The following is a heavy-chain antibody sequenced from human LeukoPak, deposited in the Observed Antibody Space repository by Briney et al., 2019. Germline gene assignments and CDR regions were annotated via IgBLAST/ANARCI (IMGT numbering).Heavy chain of an antibody. CDR2: ISAYNGNT. CDR1: GYTFTSYG. Sequence: ASVKVSCKASGYTFTSYGISWVRLAPGQGLEWMGWISAYNGNTNYAQKLQGRVTMTTDTSTSTAYMELRSLRSDDTAVYYCARDKFIQPRGYNWFDPWGQGTLVTVSS. J-gene: IGHJ5*02. D-gene: IGHD5-18*01. V-gene: IGHV1-18*01. CDR3: ARDKFIQPRGYNWFDP.